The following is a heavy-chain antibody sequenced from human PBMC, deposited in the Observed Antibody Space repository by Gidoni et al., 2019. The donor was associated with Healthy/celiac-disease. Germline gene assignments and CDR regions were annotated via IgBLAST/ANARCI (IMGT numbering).Heavy chain of an antibody. V-gene: IGHV4-34*01. CDR3: ASGPYYYDSSGYSHFQH. CDR1: GGSFSGYY. D-gene: IGHD3-22*01. J-gene: IGHJ1*01. Sequence: QVQLQQWGAGLLKPSETLSLTCAVYGGSFSGYYWRWIRQPPGKGLEWIGEINHSGSTNYNPSLKSRVTISVDTSKNQFSLKLSSVTAADTAVYYCASGPYYYDSSGYSHFQHWGQGTLVTVSS. CDR2: INHSGST.